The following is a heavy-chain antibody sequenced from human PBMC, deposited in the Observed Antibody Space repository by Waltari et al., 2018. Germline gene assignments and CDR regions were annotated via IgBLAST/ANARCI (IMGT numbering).Heavy chain of an antibody. J-gene: IGHJ6*03. CDR2: ISSSSSTI. Sequence: EVQLVESGGGLVQPGGSLRLSCAASGFTFSSYSMNWVRQAPGKGLEWVSDISSSSSTIYYADSVKGRFTISRDNAKNSLYLQMNSLRAEDTAVYYCARGHGDYFYYYYMDVWGKGTTVTVSS. CDR3: ARGHGDYFYYYYMDV. CDR1: GFTFSSYS. D-gene: IGHD4-17*01. V-gene: IGHV3-48*04.